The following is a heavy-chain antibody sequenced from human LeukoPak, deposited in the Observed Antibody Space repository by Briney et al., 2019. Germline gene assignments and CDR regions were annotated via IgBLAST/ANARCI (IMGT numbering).Heavy chain of an antibody. J-gene: IGHJ4*02. D-gene: IGHD1-26*01. V-gene: IGHV3-33*01. Sequence: GRSLRLSCAASGFTFGSYGMHWVRQAPGKGLEWVAVIWYDGSNKYYADSVKGRFTISRDNSKNTLYLQMNSLRAEDTAVYYCARVSEVGARSYFDYWGQGTLVTVSS. CDR3: ARVSEVGARSYFDY. CDR2: IWYDGSNK. CDR1: GFTFGSYG.